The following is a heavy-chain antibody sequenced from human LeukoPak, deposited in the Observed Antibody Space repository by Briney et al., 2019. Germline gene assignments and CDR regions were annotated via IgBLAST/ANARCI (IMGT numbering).Heavy chain of an antibody. V-gene: IGHV3-43*01. J-gene: IGHJ4*02. CDR1: GFTFDDYT. CDR2: ITWDGAAT. Sequence: GGSLRLSCAASGFTFDDYTMHWVRQAPGKGLEWVSLITWDGAATYYADSVKGRFTISRDNSKNSLFLQMTSLRTEDTAFYYCAKDLYPYYDFWSGYPSGYWGQGTLVTVSS. CDR3: AKDLYPYYDFWSGYPSGY. D-gene: IGHD3-3*01.